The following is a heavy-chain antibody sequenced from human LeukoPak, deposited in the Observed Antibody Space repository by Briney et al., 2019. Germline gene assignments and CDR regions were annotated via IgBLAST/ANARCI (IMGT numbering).Heavy chain of an antibody. Sequence: GGSLRLSCAASGFIFSDYNMHWVRQVPGKGLEWVPIISGDGGRTSYADSVKGRVTISRDNSKNSLYLQMNSLRTEDTAFYYCAKDVSGSIDSWGQGTLVTVSS. CDR3: AKDVSGSIDS. CDR1: GFIFSDYN. J-gene: IGHJ4*02. V-gene: IGHV3-43*02. CDR2: ISGDGGRT. D-gene: IGHD5/OR15-5a*01.